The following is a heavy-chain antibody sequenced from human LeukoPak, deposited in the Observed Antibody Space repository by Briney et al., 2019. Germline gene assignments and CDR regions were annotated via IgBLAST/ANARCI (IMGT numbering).Heavy chain of an antibody. J-gene: IGHJ4*02. V-gene: IGHV4-59*01. Sequence: PSETLSLTCTVSGGSISSYYWSWIRQPPGKGLEWIGYIYYSGSTNYNPSLKSRVTISVDTSKNQFSLKLSSVTAADTAVYYCARGLGSNLFDYWGQGTLVTVSS. CDR2: IYYSGST. CDR1: GGSISSYY. D-gene: IGHD3-16*01. CDR3: ARGLGSNLFDY.